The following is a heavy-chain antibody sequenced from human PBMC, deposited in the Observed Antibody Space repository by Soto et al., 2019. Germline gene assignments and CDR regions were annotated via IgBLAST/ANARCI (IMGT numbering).Heavy chain of an antibody. D-gene: IGHD3-22*01. CDR3: ARQGDSSGYYYFQH. Sequence: SETLSHTCTVSGVSIISSSYYWDWIRKPPGKGLEWIGRIYYSGSTYYNPSLKSRVTISVDTSKNQFSVKLSSVTAADTAVYYCARQGDSSGYYYFQHWGQGTLVTVSS. J-gene: IGHJ1*01. CDR1: GVSIISSSYY. V-gene: IGHV4-39*01. CDR2: IYYSGST.